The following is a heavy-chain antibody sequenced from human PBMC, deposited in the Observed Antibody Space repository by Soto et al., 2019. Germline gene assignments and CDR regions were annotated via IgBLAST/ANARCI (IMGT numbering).Heavy chain of an antibody. V-gene: IGHV1-69*12. CDR3: ARKGPTVTDEYYHHGMDV. Sequence: QVQLVQSGAEVKKPGSSVKVSCKASGGTFSSYAISWVRQAPGQGLEWMGGIIPIFGTANYAQKFQGRVTITADESTSTAYMELSSLRSEDTAVYYCARKGPTVTDEYYHHGMDVWGQGTTVTVSS. J-gene: IGHJ6*02. CDR1: GGTFSSYA. CDR2: IIPIFGTA. D-gene: IGHD4-17*01.